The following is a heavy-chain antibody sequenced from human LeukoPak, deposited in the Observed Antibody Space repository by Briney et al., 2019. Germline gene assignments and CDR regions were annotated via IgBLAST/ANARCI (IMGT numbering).Heavy chain of an antibody. V-gene: IGHV4-34*01. CDR3: ARGVLLWFGELGGKNWFDP. D-gene: IGHD3-10*01. CDR1: GGSFSGYY. J-gene: IGHJ5*02. Sequence: SETLSLTCAVYGGSFSGYYWSWIRQPPGKGLEWIGEINHSGSTNYNPSLKSRVTISVDTSKNQFSLKLSSVTAADTAVYYCARGVLLWFGELGGKNWFDPWGQGTLVTVSS. CDR2: INHSGST.